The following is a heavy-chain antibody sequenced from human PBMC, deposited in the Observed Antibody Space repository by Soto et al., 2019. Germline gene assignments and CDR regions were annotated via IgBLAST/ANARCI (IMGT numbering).Heavy chain of an antibody. CDR3: ARMGYCSSTSCKDY. CDR2: INHSGST. CDR1: GGSFSGYY. J-gene: IGHJ4*02. V-gene: IGHV4-34*01. D-gene: IGHD2-2*01. Sequence: QVQLQQWGAGLLKPSETLSLTCAVYGGSFSGYYWSWIRQPPGKGLEWIGEINHSGSTNYNPSLKSRVTISVDTSKNQFSLKLSSVTAADTAVYYCARMGYCSSTSCKDYWGQGTLVTVSS.